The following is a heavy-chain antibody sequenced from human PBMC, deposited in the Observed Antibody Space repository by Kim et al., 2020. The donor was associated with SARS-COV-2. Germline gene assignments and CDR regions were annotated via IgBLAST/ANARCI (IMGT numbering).Heavy chain of an antibody. Sequence: SETLSLTCTVSGGSISSSSYYWGWIRQPPGKGLEWIGSIYYSGSTYYNPSLKSRVTISVDTSKNQFSLKLSSVTAADTAVYYCARDRPPTNWFDPWGQGTLVTVSS. V-gene: IGHV4-39*07. CDR2: IYYSGST. CDR1: GGSISSSSYY. J-gene: IGHJ5*02. CDR3: ARDRPPTNWFDP. D-gene: IGHD1-26*01.